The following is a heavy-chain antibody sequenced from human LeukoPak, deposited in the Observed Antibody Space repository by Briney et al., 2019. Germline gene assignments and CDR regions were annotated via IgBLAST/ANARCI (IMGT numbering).Heavy chain of an antibody. V-gene: IGHV4-59*01. CDR3: ARVGYSYGYFYYYYYYMDV. D-gene: IGHD5-18*01. Sequence: SETLSLTCTVSGGSISSYYWSWIRQPPGKGLEWIGYIYYSGSTNCNPSLKSRVTISVDTSKNQFSLKLSSVTAADTAVYYCARVGYSYGYFYYYYYYMDVWGKGTTVTVSS. J-gene: IGHJ6*03. CDR1: GGSISSYY. CDR2: IYYSGST.